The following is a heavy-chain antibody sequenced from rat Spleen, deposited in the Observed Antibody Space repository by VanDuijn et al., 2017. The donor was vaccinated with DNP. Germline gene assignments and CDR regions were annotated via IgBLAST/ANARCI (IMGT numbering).Heavy chain of an antibody. CDR2: ITSSGGST. CDR3: ARDDLYYAMDA. CDR1: GFTFNNYW. V-gene: IGHV5-31*01. J-gene: IGHJ4*01. Sequence: EVQLVESGGDLVQPGRSLKLSCVASGFTFNNYWMTWIRQVPGKGLEWVASITSSGGSTYYPDSVKGRFTISRDNAKNTLYLQMNSLRSEDTATYYCARDDLYYAMDAWGQGTSVTVSS.